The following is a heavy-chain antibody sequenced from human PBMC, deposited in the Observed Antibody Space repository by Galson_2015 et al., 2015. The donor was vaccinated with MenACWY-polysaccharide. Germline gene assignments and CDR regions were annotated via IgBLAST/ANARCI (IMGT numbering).Heavy chain of an antibody. J-gene: IGHJ4*02. CDR3: ASGYCSRTICSPPFDY. D-gene: IGHD2-2*01. Sequence: SLRLSCAASGFTFSSNAMHWVRQAPGKGLEWVAVISYDASNKYYADSVKGRFTISRDNSRNTLYLQMNSLRAEDTAVYYCASGYCSRTICSPPFDYWGQGTPVTVSS. CDR1: GFTFSSNA. CDR2: ISYDASNK. V-gene: IGHV3-30-3*01.